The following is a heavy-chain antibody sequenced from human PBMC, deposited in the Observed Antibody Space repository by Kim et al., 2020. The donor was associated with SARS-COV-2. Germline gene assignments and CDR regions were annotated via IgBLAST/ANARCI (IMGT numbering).Heavy chain of an antibody. D-gene: IGHD1-7*01. CDR2: ISYDEINK. V-gene: IGHV3-30*03. J-gene: IGHJ4*02. Sequence: GGSLRLSCAASGFTFSSYGMHWVRQAPGKGLEWVAFISYDEINKYDGDSVQGRFTISRDNSKNTVYLQMNSLRPEDTAVYFCARGSDNWNYLGCDYLDYWGQGTLVTVSS. CDR1: GFTFSSYG. CDR3: ARGSDNWNYLGCDYLDY.